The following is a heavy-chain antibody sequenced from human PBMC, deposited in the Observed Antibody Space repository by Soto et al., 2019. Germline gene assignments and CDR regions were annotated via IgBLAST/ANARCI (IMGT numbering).Heavy chain of an antibody. CDR1: GGSISSYY. D-gene: IGHD1-1*01. CDR2: IYYSGST. CDR3: ARGPRGWNDQSYYYMDV. V-gene: IGHV4-59*01. J-gene: IGHJ6*03. Sequence: SETLSLTCTVSGGSISSYYWSWIRQPPGKGLEWIGYIYYSGSTNYNPSLKSRVTISVDTSKNQFSLKLSSVTAADTAVYYCARGPRGWNDQSYYYMDVWGRGTSVTVSS.